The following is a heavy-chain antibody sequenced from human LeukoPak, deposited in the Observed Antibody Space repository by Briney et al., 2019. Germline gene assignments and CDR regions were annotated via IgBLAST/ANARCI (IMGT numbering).Heavy chain of an antibody. Sequence: PSETLSLTCTVSGGSISSYYWSWIRQPPGKGLEWIGYIYYSGSTNYNPSLKSRVTISVDTSKNQFSLNLISVTAADTAVYYCARGVFFDYWGQGSLVSVSS. J-gene: IGHJ4*02. CDR3: ARGVFFDY. V-gene: IGHV4-59*01. CDR1: GGSISSYY. CDR2: IYYSGST. D-gene: IGHD6-13*01.